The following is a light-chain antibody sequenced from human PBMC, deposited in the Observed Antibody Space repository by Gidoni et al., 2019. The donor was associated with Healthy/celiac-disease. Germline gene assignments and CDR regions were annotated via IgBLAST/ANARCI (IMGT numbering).Light chain of an antibody. CDR1: QDISNY. V-gene: IGKV1-33*01. J-gene: IGKJ4*01. Sequence: DIQMTQSPSSLSASVGDRVTITCQASQDISNYLNWYQQKPGKAPKLLIYDASNLETGVPSRFSGSGSGTEFTFTISSLQPEDIATYYCQQYDNLPLTFGGGTKVGDQT. CDR2: DAS. CDR3: QQYDNLPLT.